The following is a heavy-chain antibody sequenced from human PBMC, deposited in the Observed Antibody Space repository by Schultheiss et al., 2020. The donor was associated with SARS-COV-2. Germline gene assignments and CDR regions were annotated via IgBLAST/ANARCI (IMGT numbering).Heavy chain of an antibody. V-gene: IGHV1-8*01. Sequence: ASVKVSCKASGYTFTSYDINWVRQATGQGLEWMGWMNPNSGNTGYAQKLQGRVTMTTDTSTSTAYMELRSLRSDDTAVYYCARVEVRGTDWFDPWGQGTLVTVSS. CDR1: GYTFTSYD. D-gene: IGHD3-10*01. CDR2: MNPNSGNT. CDR3: ARVEVRGTDWFDP. J-gene: IGHJ5*02.